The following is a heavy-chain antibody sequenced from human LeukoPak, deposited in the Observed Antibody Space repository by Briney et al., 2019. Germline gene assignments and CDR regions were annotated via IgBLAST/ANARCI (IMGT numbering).Heavy chain of an antibody. V-gene: IGHV4-34*01. CDR3: ARGLIAAREYFDY. CDR1: GGSISSYY. D-gene: IGHD6-6*01. J-gene: IGHJ4*02. Sequence: PSETLSLTCTVSGGSISSYYWSWIRQPPGKGLEWIGEINHSGSTNYNPSLKSRVTISVDTSKNQFSLKLSSVTAADTAVYYCARGLIAAREYFDYWGQGTLVTVSS. CDR2: INHSGST.